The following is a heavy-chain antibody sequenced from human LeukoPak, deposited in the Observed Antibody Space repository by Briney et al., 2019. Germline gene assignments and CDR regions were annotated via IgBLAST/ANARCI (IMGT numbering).Heavy chain of an antibody. V-gene: IGHV4-34*01. Sequence: SETLSLTCAVYGGSFSGYYWSWIRQPPGEGLEWIGEINHSGSTNYNPSLKSRVTISVDTSKNQFSLKLSSVTAADTAVYYCARLGYYYDSSGPPDFDAFDIWGQGTMVTVSS. CDR2: INHSGST. J-gene: IGHJ3*02. D-gene: IGHD3-22*01. CDR3: ARLGYYYDSSGPPDFDAFDI. CDR1: GGSFSGYY.